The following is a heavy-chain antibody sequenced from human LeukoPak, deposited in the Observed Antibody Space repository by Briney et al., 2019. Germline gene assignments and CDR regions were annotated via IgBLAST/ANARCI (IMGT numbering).Heavy chain of an antibody. CDR2: LDYGGST. J-gene: IGHJ4*02. CDR1: GDSISGFS. Sequence: SETLSLTCTVSGDSISGFSWTWIRQPPGKRLKWIGYLDYGGSTNYNPSLKSRVTISVDTSKNQLSLNLNSVTAADTAVYYCARGGGGFGYWGQGTLVTVSS. V-gene: IGHV4-59*01. D-gene: IGHD2-15*01. CDR3: ARGGGGFGY.